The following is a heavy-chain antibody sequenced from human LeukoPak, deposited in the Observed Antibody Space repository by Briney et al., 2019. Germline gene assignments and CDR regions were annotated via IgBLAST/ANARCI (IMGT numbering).Heavy chain of an antibody. CDR2: IYYSGST. CDR1: GGSISSSSYY. D-gene: IGHD6-19*01. Sequence: SETLSLTCTVSGGSISSSSYYWGWIRQPPGKGLEWIGSIYYSGSTYYNPSLKSRVTISVDTSKNQFSLKLSSVTAADTAVYYCARLSWGRGAVADIDYWGRGTLVTVSS. J-gene: IGHJ4*02. CDR3: ARLSWGRGAVADIDY. V-gene: IGHV4-39*01.